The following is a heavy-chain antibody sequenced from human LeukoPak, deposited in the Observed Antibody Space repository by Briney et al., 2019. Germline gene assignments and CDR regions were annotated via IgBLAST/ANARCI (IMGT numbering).Heavy chain of an antibody. D-gene: IGHD3-22*01. CDR1: GYTFTGYY. Sequence: ALVKVSCKASGYTFTGYYMHWVRQASGQGLEWMGWINPNSGGTNYAQKFQGRVTMTRDTSISTAYMELSRLRSDDTAVYYCARDRGSSGYREFDYWGQGTLVTVSS. V-gene: IGHV1-2*02. CDR3: ARDRGSSGYREFDY. J-gene: IGHJ4*02. CDR2: INPNSGGT.